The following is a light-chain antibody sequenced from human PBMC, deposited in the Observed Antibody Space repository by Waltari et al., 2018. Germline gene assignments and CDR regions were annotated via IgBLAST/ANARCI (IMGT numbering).Light chain of an antibody. J-gene: IGLJ3*02. CDR1: SGHSSNI. V-gene: IGLV4-69*01. CDR3: ETGGHGTWV. CDR2: VHSAGSH. Sequence: QLVLTQSPSASASLGASVKLTCTLRSGHSSNIVAWLQQQPGKGPRFLMKVHSAGSHTKGDEIPERCSGSSSGAERYLTISNVQSEDEAEYFCETGGHGTWVFGGGTKLNVL.